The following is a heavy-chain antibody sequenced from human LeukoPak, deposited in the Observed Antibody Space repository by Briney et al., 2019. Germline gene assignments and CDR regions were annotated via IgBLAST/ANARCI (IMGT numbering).Heavy chain of an antibody. D-gene: IGHD2-21*01. Sequence: GGSLRLSCAASGFTFSSYWMSWVRQASGKGLEWVANIKQDGSEKYYVDSVKGRFTISRDNAKNSLYLQMNSLRAEDTAVYYCARDSGLIVFYGMDVWGQGTTVTVSS. CDR2: IKQDGSEK. CDR1: GFTFSSYW. J-gene: IGHJ6*02. V-gene: IGHV3-7*01. CDR3: ARDSGLIVFYGMDV.